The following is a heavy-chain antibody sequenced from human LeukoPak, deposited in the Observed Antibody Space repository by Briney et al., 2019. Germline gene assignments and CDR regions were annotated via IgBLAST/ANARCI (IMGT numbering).Heavy chain of an antibody. CDR1: GYSISRGYY. CDR2: IHHSGST. CDR3: ARGGGDTASVWCDP. Sequence: SETLSLPCAVSGYSISRGYYWGWIRQPPGKGLEWIGKIHHSGSTYYNRSLNRRVTISVEPSKNQISLKLSSVTAAYTAVYYCARGGGDTASVWCDPWGQGTLVTVSS. D-gene: IGHD5-18*01. J-gene: IGHJ5*02. V-gene: IGHV4-38-2*01.